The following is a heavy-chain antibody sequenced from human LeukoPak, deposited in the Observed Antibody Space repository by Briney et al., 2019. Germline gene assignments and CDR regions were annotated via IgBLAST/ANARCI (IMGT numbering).Heavy chain of an antibody. J-gene: IGHJ3*02. D-gene: IGHD3-16*01. V-gene: IGHV4-59*01. Sequence: PSETLSLTCTVSGGSIRSYYWSWIRQPPGKGLEWIGYIYYSGGTNYNPSLKSRVTISVDTSKNQFSLKLSSVTAADTAVYYCAREGGSMGDAFDIWGQGTMVTVSS. CDR3: AREGGSMGDAFDI. CDR2: IYYSGGT. CDR1: GGSIRSYY.